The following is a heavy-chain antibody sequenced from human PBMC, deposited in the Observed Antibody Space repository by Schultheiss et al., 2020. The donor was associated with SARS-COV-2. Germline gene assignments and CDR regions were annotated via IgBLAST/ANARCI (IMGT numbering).Heavy chain of an antibody. V-gene: IGHV4-31*03. CDR2: IYYSGST. D-gene: IGHD3-10*01. J-gene: IGHJ4*02. Sequence: SETLSLTCTVSGGSISSGGYYWSWIRQHPGKGLEWIGYIYYSGSTYYNPSLKSRVTISLDTSKNQFSLKLSSVTAADTAVYYCARAEEAGGGWYYYGSGSIAAFDYWGQGTLVTVSS. CDR1: GGSISSGGYY. CDR3: ARAEEAGGGWYYYGSGSIAAFDY.